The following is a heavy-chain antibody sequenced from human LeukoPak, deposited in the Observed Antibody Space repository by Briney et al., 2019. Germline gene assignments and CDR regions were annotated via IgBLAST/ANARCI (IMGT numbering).Heavy chain of an antibody. V-gene: IGHV3-23*01. CDR3: AKYTSRGYSYGSYDY. J-gene: IGHJ4*02. CDR1: GFTFSSYS. CDR2: ISGSGGSA. Sequence: TGGSLRLSCAASGFTFSSYSMSWIRQAPGKGLEWVSVISGSGGSAYYADSVKGRFTISRDNSKNTLYLQMNSLSDDDTALYYCAKYTSRGYSYGSYDYWGQGTLVTVSS. D-gene: IGHD5-18*01.